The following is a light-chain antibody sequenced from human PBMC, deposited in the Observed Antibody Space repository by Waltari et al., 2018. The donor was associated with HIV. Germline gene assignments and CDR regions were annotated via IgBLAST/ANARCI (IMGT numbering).Light chain of an antibody. Sequence: EIVLTQSPATLSLSPVERATLSCRASQSVSSYLAWYQQKPGQAPRLLIYDASNRATGIPARFSGSGSGTDFTRTISSLEPEDFAVYYCQQRSNWPPGVFTFGPGTKVDIK. J-gene: IGKJ3*01. CDR3: QQRSNWPPGVFT. CDR1: QSVSSY. V-gene: IGKV3-11*01. CDR2: DAS.